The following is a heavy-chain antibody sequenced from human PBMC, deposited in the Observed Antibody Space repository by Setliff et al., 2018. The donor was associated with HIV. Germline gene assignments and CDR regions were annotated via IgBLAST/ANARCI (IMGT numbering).Heavy chain of an antibody. D-gene: IGHD3-22*01. V-gene: IGHV3-20*04. CDR3: ARVQYHYDGTVYYIQCPDY. Sequence: GGSLRLSCAASGFNFAAYAMSWVRQAPGKGLEWVSGMNWNGDALGYADAVEGRFTISRDNAKNSLYLQMDSLRAEDTAFYYCARVQYHYDGTVYYIQCPDYWGQGTLVTVSS. CDR2: MNWNGDAL. CDR1: GFNFAAYA. J-gene: IGHJ4*02.